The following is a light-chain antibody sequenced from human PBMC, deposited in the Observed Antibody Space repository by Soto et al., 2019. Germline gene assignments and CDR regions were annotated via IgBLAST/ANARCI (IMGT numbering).Light chain of an antibody. Sequence: EIVLTQSPGTLSLSPGERATLSCRASQSVSSSFLAWYQQKPGQAPGLLIYGASSRATGIPDRFSGSGSGTDFTLTISRLEPEDFAVYYCQQYDSSPRTCGQGTKVEIK. CDR1: QSVSSSF. V-gene: IGKV3-20*01. CDR2: GAS. J-gene: IGKJ1*01. CDR3: QQYDSSPRT.